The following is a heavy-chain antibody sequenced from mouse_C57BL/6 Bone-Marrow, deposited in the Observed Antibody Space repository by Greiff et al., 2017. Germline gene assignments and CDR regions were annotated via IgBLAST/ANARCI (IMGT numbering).Heavy chain of an antibody. CDR3: ARGGLPWYFDV. CDR1: GYTFTSYW. V-gene: IGHV1-61*01. J-gene: IGHJ1*03. CDR2: IYPSDSET. D-gene: IGHD2-2*01. Sequence: QVQLQQPGAELVRPGSSVKLSCKASGYTFTSYWMDWVKQRPGQGLEWIGNIYPSDSETHYNQKFKDQATLTVDKSSSTAYMQLSSLTSEDSAVYYCARGGLPWYFDVWGTGTTVTVSS.